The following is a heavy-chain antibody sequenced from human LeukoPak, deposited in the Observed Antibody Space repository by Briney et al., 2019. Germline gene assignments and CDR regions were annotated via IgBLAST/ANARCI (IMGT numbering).Heavy chain of an antibody. D-gene: IGHD1-1*01. CDR3: ARPLHKLAPMDV. V-gene: IGHV4-59*08. CDR2: IYYRGRT. J-gene: IGHJ6*04. Sequence: SETLSLTCSVSGGCIGSYYWSWIRQPPGRGLEWIGYIYYRGRTSYNPSLKSRVTISVDTSRNQFSLKLRSVTAADTAVYYCARPLHKLAPMDVWGKGATVTISS. CDR1: GGCIGSYY.